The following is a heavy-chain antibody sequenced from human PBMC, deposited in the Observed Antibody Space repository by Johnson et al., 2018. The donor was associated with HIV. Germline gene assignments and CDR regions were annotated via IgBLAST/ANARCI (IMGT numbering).Heavy chain of an antibody. CDR1: GFTVSSNY. J-gene: IGHJ3*02. Sequence: VQLMESGGGLVQPGGSLRLSCAASGFTVSSNYMSWVRQAPGKGLEWVAVIYSGGSTYYADSVKGRFTISRDNSKNTLSLQMNSLRAGDTAVYYCASGGVVLQFLGVTFYSWGQGTMVTVSS. CDR2: IYSGGST. CDR3: ASGGVVLQFLGVTFYS. V-gene: IGHV3-66*01. D-gene: IGHD3-3*01.